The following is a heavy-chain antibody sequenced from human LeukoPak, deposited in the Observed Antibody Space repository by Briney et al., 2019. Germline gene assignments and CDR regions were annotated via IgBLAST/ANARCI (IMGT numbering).Heavy chain of an antibody. V-gene: IGHV1-2*02. D-gene: IGHD2-2*01. CDR2: IRPMTGDT. Sequence: ASVKVSCKASGYNFRAYYIHWVRQAPGQGLEWLGYIRPMTGDTNYAQKFQDRVTFSMDTSTATAYMELSSLRSEDTAVYYCARATRIKLYCSSTSCSRGYYYYMDVWGKGTTVTISS. CDR3: ARATRIKLYCSSTSCSRGYYYYMDV. CDR1: GYNFRAYY. J-gene: IGHJ6*03.